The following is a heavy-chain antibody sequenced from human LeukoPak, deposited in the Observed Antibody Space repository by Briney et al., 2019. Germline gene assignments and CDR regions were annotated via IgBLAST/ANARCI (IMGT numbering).Heavy chain of an antibody. CDR2: IIPIFGTA. CDR3: ARDRVRGSSWYYFDY. Sequence: ASVKVSCKASGGTFSSYAISWVRQAPGQGLEWMGGIIPIFGTANYAQKFQGRVTITADESTSTAYMELSSLRPEDTAVYYCARDRVRGSSWYYFDYWGQGTLVTVSS. J-gene: IGHJ4*02. V-gene: IGHV1-69*13. CDR1: GGTFSSYA. D-gene: IGHD6-13*01.